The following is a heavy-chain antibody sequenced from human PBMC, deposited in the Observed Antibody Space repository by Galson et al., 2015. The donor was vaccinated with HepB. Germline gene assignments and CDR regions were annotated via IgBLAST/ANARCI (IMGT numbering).Heavy chain of an antibody. CDR1: GYTFTSYG. CDR2: ISAYNGNT. V-gene: IGHV1-18*01. D-gene: IGHD3-22*01. J-gene: IGHJ3*02. Sequence: SVKVSCKASGYTFTSYGIGWVRQAPGQGLEWMGWISAYNGNTNYAQKLQGRVTMTTDTSTSTAYMELRSLRSDDTAVYYCARDCYYDSSGYYYGGDAFDIWGQGTMVTVSS. CDR3: ARDCYYDSSGYYYGGDAFDI.